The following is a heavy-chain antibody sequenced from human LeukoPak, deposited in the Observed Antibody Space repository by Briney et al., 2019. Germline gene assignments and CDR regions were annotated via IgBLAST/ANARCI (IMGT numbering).Heavy chain of an antibody. CDR1: GFTFSDYY. D-gene: IGHD5-18*01. CDR2: ISSSGSTI. CDR3: LVDTAMVTGNWFGP. V-gene: IGHV3-11*01. Sequence: GGSLRLSCAASGFTFSDYYMSWIRQAPGKGLEWVSYISSSGSTIYYADSVKGRFTISRDNAKNSLYLQMNSPRAEDTAVYYCLVDTAMVTGNWFGPWGQGTLVTVSS. J-gene: IGHJ5*02.